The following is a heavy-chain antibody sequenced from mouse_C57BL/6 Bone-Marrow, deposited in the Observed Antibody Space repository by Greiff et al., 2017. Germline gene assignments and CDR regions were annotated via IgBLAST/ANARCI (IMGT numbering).Heavy chain of an antibody. CDR1: VFSLSTFGMG. V-gene: IGHV8-9*01. CDR2: IYWDEDK. D-gene: IGHD1-1*01. CDR3: ARRRTTVVARDAMDY. J-gene: IGHJ4*01. Sequence: QVQLKESGPGILQPSQTLSLTCSFSVFSLSTFGMGVSWIRQPSGKGLEWLAHIYWDEDKHYKPSLKSRLTISKDTSNNQVFLKITTVDTADTATYYSARRRTTVVARDAMDYWGQGTSVTVSS.